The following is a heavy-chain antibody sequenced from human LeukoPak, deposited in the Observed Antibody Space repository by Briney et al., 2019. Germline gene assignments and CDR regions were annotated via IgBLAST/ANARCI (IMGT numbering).Heavy chain of an antibody. CDR1: GYTFTGYY. V-gene: IGHV1-2*02. J-gene: IGHJ5*02. D-gene: IGHD2-2*01. CDR3: ARAEDIVVVPAALEFDP. Sequence: ASVKVSCKASGYTFTGYYMHWVRQAPGQGLEWMGWINPNSGGTNYAQKFQGRVTMTRDTSISTAYVELSRLRSDDTAVYYCARAEDIVVVPAALEFDPWGQGTLVTVSS. CDR2: INPNSGGT.